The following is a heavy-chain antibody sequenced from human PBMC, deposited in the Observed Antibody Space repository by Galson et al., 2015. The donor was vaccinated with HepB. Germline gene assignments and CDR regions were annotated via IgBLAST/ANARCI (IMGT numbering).Heavy chain of an antibody. Sequence: LRLSCAASGFPFSSYAMSWVRQAPGKGLEWVSAISGSGGSTYYADSVKGRFTISRDNSKNTLYLQMNSLRAEDTAVYYCAKDSLVPAAMAVELVYFDYWGQGTLVTVSS. CDR2: ISGSGGST. J-gene: IGHJ4*02. V-gene: IGHV3-23*01. CDR3: AKDSLVPAAMAVELVYFDY. D-gene: IGHD2-2*01. CDR1: GFPFSSYA.